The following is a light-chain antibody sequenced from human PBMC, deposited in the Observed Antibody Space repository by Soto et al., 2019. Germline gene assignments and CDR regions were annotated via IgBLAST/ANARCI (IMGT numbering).Light chain of an antibody. J-gene: IGKJ5*01. CDR1: QSVSNY. V-gene: IGKV1-5*01. CDR3: QQANSSPIT. Sequence: DIQMAQSPSTLSASVGDRVTITCRSSQSVSNYLAWYQQKPGKAPKLLIYDASSLESGVPSRFSGSGSGTDFTLTISSLQPEDFATYYCQQANSSPITFGQGTRLEIK. CDR2: DAS.